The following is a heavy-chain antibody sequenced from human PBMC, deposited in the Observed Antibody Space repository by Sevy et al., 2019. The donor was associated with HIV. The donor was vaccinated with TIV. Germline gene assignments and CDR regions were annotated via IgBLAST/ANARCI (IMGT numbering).Heavy chain of an antibody. D-gene: IGHD6-13*01. J-gene: IGHJ4*02. CDR2: TRNKADGYTT. Sequence: GGSLRLSCVASGFTFSDHYMEWVRQAPGKGLEWVGCTRNKADGYTTEYAASVKGRFTITRDESKNSVYVQMNSLKAEDTAVYYCATHAGIAAAGRVFDYWGQGTLVTVSS. CDR3: ATHAGIAAAGRVFDY. CDR1: GFTFSDHY. V-gene: IGHV3-72*01.